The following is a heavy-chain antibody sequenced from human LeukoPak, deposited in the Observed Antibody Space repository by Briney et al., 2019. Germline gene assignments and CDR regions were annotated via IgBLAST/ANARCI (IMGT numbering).Heavy chain of an antibody. CDR2: IRSKAYGGTI. V-gene: IGHV3-49*04. Sequence: GGSLRLSCTTSASSLGDYAMNWVRQAPGKGLEWVGLIRSKAYGGTIEYAPPVKGRFTISRDGSKSIVYLQMNNLKTEDTAVYFCTRARQLRHFDWIPGGGEHDGFDIWGQGSMVTVS. D-gene: IGHD3-9*01. J-gene: IGHJ3*02. CDR1: ASSLGDYA. CDR3: TRARQLRHFDWIPGGGEHDGFDI.